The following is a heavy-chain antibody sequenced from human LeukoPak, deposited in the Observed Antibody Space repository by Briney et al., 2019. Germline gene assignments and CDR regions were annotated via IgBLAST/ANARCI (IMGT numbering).Heavy chain of an antibody. CDR1: GGSFSGYY. Sequence: SETLSLTCAVYGGSFSGYYWSWIRQPPGKGLEWIGEINHSGSTNYNPSLNSRGTISVDTSKNQFSLKLSSVTAADTAVYYCARGGVPADDYYFDYWGQGTLVTVSS. D-gene: IGHD2-2*01. CDR3: ARGGVPADDYYFDY. CDR2: INHSGST. V-gene: IGHV4-34*01. J-gene: IGHJ4*02.